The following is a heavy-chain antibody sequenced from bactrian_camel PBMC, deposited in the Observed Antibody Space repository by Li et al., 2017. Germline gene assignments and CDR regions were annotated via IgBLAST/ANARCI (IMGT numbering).Heavy chain of an antibody. CDR2: VNSRGRTT. D-gene: IGHD2*01. J-gene: IGHJ4*01. CDR3: GRAAAYYTGGYCYPQPEGFKY. Sequence: QLVESGGGLVQPGGSLRLSCAASGFTFSGYRVYWVRQAPGKGLEWVSSVNSRGRTTDYTDSVKGRFTISRDDAKNMVYLQMNDLKPEDTALYYCGRAAAYYTGGYCYPQPEGFKYWGKGTQVTVS. V-gene: IGHV3S25*01. CDR1: GFTFSGYR.